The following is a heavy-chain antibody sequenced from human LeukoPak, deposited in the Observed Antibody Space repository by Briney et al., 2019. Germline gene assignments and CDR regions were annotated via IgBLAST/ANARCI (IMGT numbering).Heavy chain of an antibody. J-gene: IGHJ4*02. CDR3: ASWVAAAGTNY. CDR2: ISSSSSYI. CDR1: GFTFSSYS. Sequence: GGSLRLSCAASGFTFSSYSMNWVRQAPGKGLEWVSSISSSSSYIYYADSVKGRFTISRDNAKNSLYLQMNSLRAEDTAVYYCASWVAAAGTNYWGQGTLATVPS. V-gene: IGHV3-21*01. D-gene: IGHD6-13*01.